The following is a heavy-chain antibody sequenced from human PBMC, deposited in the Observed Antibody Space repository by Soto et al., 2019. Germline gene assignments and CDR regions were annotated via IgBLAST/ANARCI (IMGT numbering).Heavy chain of an antibody. Sequence: GASVKVSCKASGGTFSIYAISWVRQAPGQGLEWMGGIIPIFGTANYAQKFQGRVTITADESTSTAYMELSSLRSEDTAVYYCARAVVRGVSRPNWFDPWGQGTLVTVSS. CDR2: IIPIFGTA. CDR1: GGTFSIYA. J-gene: IGHJ5*02. CDR3: ARAVVRGVSRPNWFDP. V-gene: IGHV1-69*13. D-gene: IGHD3-10*01.